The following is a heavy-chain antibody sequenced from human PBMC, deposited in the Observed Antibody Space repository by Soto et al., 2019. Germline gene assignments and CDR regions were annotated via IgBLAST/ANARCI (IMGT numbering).Heavy chain of an antibody. V-gene: IGHV3-66*01. CDR2: IYSGGST. CDR1: GFTVSSNY. J-gene: IGHJ6*03. D-gene: IGHD6-6*01. CDR3: ARAIGRGAAQTNYMDA. Sequence: EVQLVESGGGLVQPGGSLRLSCAASGFTVSSNYMSWVRQAPGKGLEWVLVIYSGGSTFYADSVKGRFTISRDNSKNTVYLQMKSLRAEYAGVYYCARAIGRGAAQTNYMDAWGKGTTVTVS.